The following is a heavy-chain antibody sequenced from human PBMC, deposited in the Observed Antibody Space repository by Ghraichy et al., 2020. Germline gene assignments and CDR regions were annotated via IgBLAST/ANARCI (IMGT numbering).Heavy chain of an antibody. CDR3: VKFSGQQLPNYHFSY. V-gene: IGHV3-23*01. CDR2: VRATSGIT. CDR1: GFNFNTHA. D-gene: IGHD3-10*01. J-gene: IGHJ4*01. Sequence: GGSLRLSCATSGFNFNTHAMTWVRQAPGKGLECVAAVRATSGITYYAESVKGRFTVTRDSSKTTLSLQMNNLGPEDTAIYYCVKFSGQQLPNYHFSYWGHGTRVTVSS.